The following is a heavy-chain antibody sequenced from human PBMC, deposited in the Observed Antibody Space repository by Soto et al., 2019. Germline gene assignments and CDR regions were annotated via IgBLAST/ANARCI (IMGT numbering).Heavy chain of an antibody. CDR3: EAYCGGDCYSPGGYYYYGMDV. J-gene: IGHJ6*02. CDR1: GYTLTELS. Sequence: ASVKVSCKVSGYTLTELSMHWVRQAPGKGLDWMGGFDPEDGETIYAQKFQGRVTMTEDTSTDTAYMELSSLRSEDTAVYYCEAYCGGDCYSPGGYYYYGMDVWGQGTTVTVSS. V-gene: IGHV1-24*01. D-gene: IGHD2-21*02. CDR2: FDPEDGET.